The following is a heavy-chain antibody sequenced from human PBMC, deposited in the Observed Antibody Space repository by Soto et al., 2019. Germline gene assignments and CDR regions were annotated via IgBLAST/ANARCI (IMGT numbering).Heavy chain of an antibody. D-gene: IGHD5-18*01. CDR1: GFTFSSYS. CDR3: AREVRDTAVADFDY. V-gene: IGHV3-48*02. Sequence: EVQLVESGGGLVQPGGSLRLSCAASGFTFSSYSMNWVRQAPGKGLEWLSYISSSISTMHYADSVKGRFTISRDNGXNSLYLQINSLRDEDTAVYYCAREVRDTAVADFDYWGQGTLVTVSS. CDR2: ISSSISTM. J-gene: IGHJ4*02.